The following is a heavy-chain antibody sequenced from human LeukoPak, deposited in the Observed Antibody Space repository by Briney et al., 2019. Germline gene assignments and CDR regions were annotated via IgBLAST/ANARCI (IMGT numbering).Heavy chain of an antibody. V-gene: IGHV5-51*01. CDR2: IYPGDSDT. CDR1: GYSFTNYW. J-gene: IGHJ2*01. Sequence: GESLKISCKGSGYSFTNYWIGWVRQMPGKGLEWVAIIYPGDSDTRYSPSFQGQVTISADKSISTAYLQWSSLRASDTAIYYCARTGSHWYFDLWGRGTLVTVSS. CDR3: ARTGSHWYFDL.